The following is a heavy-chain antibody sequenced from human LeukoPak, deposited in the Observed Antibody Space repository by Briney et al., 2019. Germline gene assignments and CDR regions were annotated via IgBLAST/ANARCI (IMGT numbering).Heavy chain of an antibody. Sequence: GASVKVSCKASGYTFTGYYMHWVRQAPGQGLEWMGRINPNSGGTNYAQKFRGRVTMTRDTSIGTAYMELSRLRSDDTAVYYCARIGGDYDILTGYPTLTDAFDIWGQGTMVTVSS. CDR3: ARIGGDYDILTGYPTLTDAFDI. J-gene: IGHJ3*02. CDR1: GYTFTGYY. D-gene: IGHD3-9*01. V-gene: IGHV1-2*06. CDR2: INPNSGGT.